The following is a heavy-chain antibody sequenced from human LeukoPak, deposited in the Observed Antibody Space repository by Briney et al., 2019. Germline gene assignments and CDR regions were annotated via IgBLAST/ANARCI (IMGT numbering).Heavy chain of an antibody. CDR3: ASLGYCSGGSCLRPDY. J-gene: IGHJ4*02. V-gene: IGHV3-23*01. CDR1: GFTFSYYA. CDR2: ISGSGGQT. Sequence: GGSLRLSCAASGFTFSYYAMTWVRQAPGKGLEWVSAISGSGGQTYYADSVKGRFTISRDNSKNTLYLQMNSLRAEDTAVYYCASLGYCSGGSCLRPDYWGQGTLVTVSS. D-gene: IGHD2-15*01.